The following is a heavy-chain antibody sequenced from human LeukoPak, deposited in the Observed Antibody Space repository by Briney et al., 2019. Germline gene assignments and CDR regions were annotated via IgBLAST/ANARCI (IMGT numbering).Heavy chain of an antibody. J-gene: IGHJ4*02. CDR3: ARGRGYSYAHSYYFDY. V-gene: IGHV1-8*01. CDR2: MNPNSGNT. Sequence: ASVKVSCKASGYTFTSYDINWVRQATGQGLEWMGWMNPNSGNTGYAQKFQGRVTMTRNTSISTAYMELSSLRSEDTAVYYCARGRGYSYAHSYYFDYWGQGTLVTVSS. CDR1: GYTFTSYD. D-gene: IGHD5-18*01.